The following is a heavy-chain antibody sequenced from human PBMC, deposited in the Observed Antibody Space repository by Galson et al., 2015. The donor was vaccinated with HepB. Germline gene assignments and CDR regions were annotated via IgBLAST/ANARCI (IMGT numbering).Heavy chain of an antibody. V-gene: IGHV3-48*01. CDR2: ISSGSTTT. Sequence: SLRLSCAASTFIFSTYSMSWVRQAPGKGLEWISYISSGSTTTYYADSVKGRFTISRDNSKNTLYLQMNSLRAEDTAAYFCAKGSMIPWGAFDIWGQGTMVTVSS. CDR3: AKGSMIPWGAFDI. D-gene: IGHD3-22*01. J-gene: IGHJ3*02. CDR1: TFIFSTYS.